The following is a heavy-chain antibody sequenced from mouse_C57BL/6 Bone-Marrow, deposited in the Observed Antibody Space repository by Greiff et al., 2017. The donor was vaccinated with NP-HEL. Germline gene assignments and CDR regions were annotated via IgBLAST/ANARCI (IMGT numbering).Heavy chain of an antibody. CDR2: INPNNGGT. Sequence: VQLQQSGPELVKPGASVKISCKASGYTFTDYYMNWVKQSHGKSLERIGDINPNNGGTSYNQKFKGKATLTVDKSSSTAYKELRSLTSEDSAVYYCARNYYGSDYYAMDYWGQGTSVTVSS. CDR1: GYTFTDYY. D-gene: IGHD1-1*01. CDR3: ARNYYGSDYYAMDY. J-gene: IGHJ4*01. V-gene: IGHV1-26*01.